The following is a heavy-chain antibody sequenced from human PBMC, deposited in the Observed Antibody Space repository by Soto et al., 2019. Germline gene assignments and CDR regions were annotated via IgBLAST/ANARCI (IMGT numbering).Heavy chain of an antibody. J-gene: IGHJ5*02. Sequence: PGESLRISCRASGYSFTTYWIAWVRQMPGKGLEYMGIIYPSDSDSRYSPSFQGQVTFSADKSINTAYLQWSSLKASDTAMYYCARHGFYGDYSSNYFDPWGQGTLVTVS. V-gene: IGHV5-51*01. D-gene: IGHD4-17*01. CDR1: GYSFTTYW. CDR2: IYPSDSDS. CDR3: ARHGFYGDYSSNYFDP.